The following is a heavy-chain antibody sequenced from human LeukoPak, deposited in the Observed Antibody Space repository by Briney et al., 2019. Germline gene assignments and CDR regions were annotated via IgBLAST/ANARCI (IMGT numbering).Heavy chain of an antibody. Sequence: ASVKVSCKASGYTFTSYYMHWVRQAPGQGLEWMGIINPSGGSTSYAQKFQGRVTMTRDMSTSTVYMELSSLRSEDTAVYYCARCHYGDQRGPYYYYYMDVWGKGTTVTVSS. CDR3: ARCHYGDQRGPYYYYYMDV. D-gene: IGHD4-17*01. CDR2: INPSGGST. CDR1: GYTFTSYY. V-gene: IGHV1-46*01. J-gene: IGHJ6*03.